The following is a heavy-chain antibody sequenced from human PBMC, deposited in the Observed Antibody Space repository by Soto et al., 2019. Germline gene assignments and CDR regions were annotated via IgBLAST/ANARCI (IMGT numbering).Heavy chain of an antibody. CDR3: GVSGSKEQWLVQYYYYYMDV. CDR2: IYYSGST. CDR1: GGSISSYY. V-gene: IGHV4-59*01. Sequence: SETLSLTCTVSGGSISSYYWRWIRQPPGKGLEWIGYIYYSGSTNYNPSLKSRVTISVDTSKNQFSLKLSSVTAADTAVYYCGVSGSKEQWLVQYYYYYMDVWGKGTTVSVSS. J-gene: IGHJ6*03. D-gene: IGHD6-19*01.